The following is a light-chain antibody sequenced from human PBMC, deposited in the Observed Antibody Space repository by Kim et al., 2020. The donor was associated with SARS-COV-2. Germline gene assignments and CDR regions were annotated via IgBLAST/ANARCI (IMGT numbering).Light chain of an antibody. J-gene: IGKJ2*01. CDR3: QQYDNSRYT. CDR1: QSVASNH. V-gene: IGKV3-20*01. CDR2: GTS. Sequence: EIVLTQSPGTLSLSPGERATLSCRASQSVASNHIAWFQQKPGQTPRLLIYGTSSRVTGIPDRFSASGSGTDFTLTISRLEPEDFAVYYCQQYDNSRYTFGQGTKLEI.